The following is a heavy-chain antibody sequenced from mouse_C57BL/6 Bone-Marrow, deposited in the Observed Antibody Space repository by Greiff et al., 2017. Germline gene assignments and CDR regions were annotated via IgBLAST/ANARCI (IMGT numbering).Heavy chain of an antibody. J-gene: IGHJ2*01. CDR3: ARAADYGGIYYFDY. CDR1: GYTFTDYY. CDR2: INPKNGRT. D-gene: IGHD1-1*01. Sequence: EVQLQQSGPELVKPGASVKISCKASGYTFTDYYMTWVKQSPGKSLEWIGDINPKNGRTSYNQKVKGKATLTVDKYYSTADMELRSRKSEDSAVYYCARAADYGGIYYFDYWGQGTTLTVSS. V-gene: IGHV1-26*01.